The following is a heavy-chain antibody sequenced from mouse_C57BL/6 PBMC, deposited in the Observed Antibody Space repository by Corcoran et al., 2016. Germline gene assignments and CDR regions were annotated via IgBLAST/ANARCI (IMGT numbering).Heavy chain of an antibody. D-gene: IGHD2-5*01. CDR3: ARHEEEAYYSNYDAMDY. J-gene: IGHJ4*01. V-gene: IGHV1-62-2*01. CDR2: FYPGSGSI. CDR1: GYTFTEYT. Sequence: QVQLQQSGAELVTPGASVKLSCQASGYTFTEYTIHWVKQRSGKGLEWIGWFYPGSGSIKYNEKFKDKATLTADKSSSTVYMELSRLTSEDSAVYFCARHEEEAYYSNYDAMDYWGEGTSVTVSS.